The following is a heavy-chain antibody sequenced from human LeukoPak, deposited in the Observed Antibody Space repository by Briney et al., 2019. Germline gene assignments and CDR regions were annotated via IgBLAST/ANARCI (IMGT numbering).Heavy chain of an antibody. CDR1: GFTFSSYG. J-gene: IGHJ5*02. D-gene: IGHD2/OR15-2a*01. Sequence: GGSLRLSCAASGFTFSSYGMHWVRQAPGKGLEWVTVIWYDGTNQYYADSVKGRFTISRDNAKNTLYLQMNSLRAEDTAVYYCARAARADCTSPTCHSWLAPWGQGTQVTVSS. V-gene: IGHV3-33*01. CDR3: ARAARADCTSPTCHSWLAP. CDR2: IWYDGTNQ.